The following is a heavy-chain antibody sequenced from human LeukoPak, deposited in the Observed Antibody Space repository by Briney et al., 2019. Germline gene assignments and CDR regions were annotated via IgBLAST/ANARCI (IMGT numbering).Heavy chain of an antibody. CDR1: GGSISSGDLH. CDR3: ARHETTVTTWYFDL. J-gene: IGHJ2*01. CDR2: FSNSGST. D-gene: IGHD4-17*01. Sequence: SETLSLTCTVSGGSISSGDLHWGWIRQPPGKGLEWIGSFSNSGSTYYNASLKSRVTISVDTSKNQFSLKLSSVTAADTAVYYCARHETTVTTWYFDLWGRGTLVTVSS. V-gene: IGHV4-39*01.